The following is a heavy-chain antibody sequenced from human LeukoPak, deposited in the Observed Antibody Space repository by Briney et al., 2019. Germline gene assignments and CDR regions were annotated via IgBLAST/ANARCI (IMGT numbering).Heavy chain of an antibody. CDR3: VKDIQTPDNGMDV. D-gene: IGHD2-15*01. J-gene: IGHJ6*02. CDR1: GFTFEEYG. CDR2: ISGDGGRT. Sequence: GGSLKLSCVASGFTFEEYGMHWVRQAPGKSLEWVSLISGDGGRTYYADSVKGRFTISRDNSKSALHMVMNSLRTEDTALYYCVKDIQTPDNGMDVWGQGTTVTVSS. V-gene: IGHV3-43*02.